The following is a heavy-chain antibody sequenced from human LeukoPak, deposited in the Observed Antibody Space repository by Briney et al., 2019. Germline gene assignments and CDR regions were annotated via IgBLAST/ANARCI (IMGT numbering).Heavy chain of an antibody. V-gene: IGHV1-69*04. CDR1: GGTFSSYA. J-gene: IGHJ3*01. CDR2: IIPILGIA. Sequence: SVKVSCKASGGTFSSYAISWVRQAPGQGLEWMGRIIPILGIANYAQKFQGRVTITADKSTSIAYMELSSLRSEDTAVYYCARGVVYYDSSGYAPDWGQGTMVTVSS. D-gene: IGHD3-22*01. CDR3: ARGVVYYDSSGYAPD.